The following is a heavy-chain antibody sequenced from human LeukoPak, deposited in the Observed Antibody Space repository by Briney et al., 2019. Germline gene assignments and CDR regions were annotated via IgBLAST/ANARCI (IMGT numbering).Heavy chain of an antibody. Sequence: GGSLRLSCAASGFTFSSYSMNWVRQAPGKGLEWVSSISSSSSYIYYADSVKGRFTISRDNAKNSLYLQMNSLRAEDTAVYYCAREIFGSGSYPDFWGQGTLVTVSS. CDR3: AREIFGSGSYPDF. J-gene: IGHJ4*02. CDR1: GFTFSSYS. CDR2: ISSSSSYI. V-gene: IGHV3-21*01. D-gene: IGHD3-10*01.